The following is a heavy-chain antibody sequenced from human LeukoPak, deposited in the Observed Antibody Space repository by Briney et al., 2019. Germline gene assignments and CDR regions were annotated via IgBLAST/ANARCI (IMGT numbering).Heavy chain of an antibody. CDR3: GRDHHALDI. CDR2: IWYDGSNK. V-gene: IGHV3-33*01. CDR1: GFTFSSYG. J-gene: IGHJ3*02. Sequence: GGSLRLSCAASGFTFSSYGMHWVRQAPGKGLEWVAVIWYDGSNKYYADSVKGRFTISRDNSKNTLYLQMNSLRAEDTAVYYCGRDHHALDIWGQGTMVTVSS.